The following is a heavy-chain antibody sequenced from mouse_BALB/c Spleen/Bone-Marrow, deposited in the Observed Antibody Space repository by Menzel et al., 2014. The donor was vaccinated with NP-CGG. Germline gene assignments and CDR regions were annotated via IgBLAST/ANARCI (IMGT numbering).Heavy chain of an antibody. CDR1: GFTFSSFG. D-gene: IGHD1-1*01. V-gene: IGHV5-17*02. Sequence: EVKLVESGGGLVQPGGSRKLSCAASGFTFSSFGMHWVRRAPEKGLEWVAYISSGSSTIYYADTVKGRFTISRDNPKNTLFLQMTSLRSEDTAMYYCAGRLDGVEGFAYWVQGTLVTVSA. CDR2: ISSGSSTI. J-gene: IGHJ3*01. CDR3: AGRLDGVEGFAY.